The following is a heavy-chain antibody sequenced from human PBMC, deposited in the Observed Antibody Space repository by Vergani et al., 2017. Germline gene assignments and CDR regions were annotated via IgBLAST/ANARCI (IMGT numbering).Heavy chain of an antibody. CDR2: IRYDGSNK. Sequence: QVQLVESGGGVVQPGGSLRLSCAASGFTFSRYGMHWVRQAPGKGLEWVAFIRYDGSNKYYADSVKGRFTISRDNSKNTLYLQMNSLRVEDTAVYYCAKAAVAGSVCAFDYWGQGTLVTVSS. CDR3: AKAAVAGSVCAFDY. CDR1: GFTFSRYG. J-gene: IGHJ4*02. V-gene: IGHV3-30*02. D-gene: IGHD6-19*01.